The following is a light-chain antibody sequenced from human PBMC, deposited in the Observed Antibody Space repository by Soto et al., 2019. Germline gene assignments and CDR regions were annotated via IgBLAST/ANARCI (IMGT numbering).Light chain of an antibody. CDR2: TAS. Sequence: DIQMTQSPSPLSASVGDRVTITCRASQAINRNLNWYHQQPGKAPNLLIYTASNLQIGVPSRFSGSGSGTDFTLTISGLQPEDVGTYYCQQSFVNPRTFGQGTKVEI. V-gene: IGKV1-39*01. CDR1: QAINRN. CDR3: QQSFVNPRT. J-gene: IGKJ1*01.